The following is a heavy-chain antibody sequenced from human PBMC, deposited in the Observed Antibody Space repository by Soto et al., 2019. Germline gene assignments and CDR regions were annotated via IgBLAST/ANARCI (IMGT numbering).Heavy chain of an antibody. Sequence: QVQLVQSGAEVKKPGSSVKVSCKASGGTFSSYAISWVRQAPGQGLDWRGGIIPIFGTATYAENFQGRVTITATETTSTAYMELSSLRSDDTAVYYCARVSGPQLWLLLAFDPWGQGTLVTVSS. CDR1: GGTFSSYA. J-gene: IGHJ5*02. CDR3: ARVSGPQLWLLLAFDP. V-gene: IGHV1-69*01. D-gene: IGHD5-18*01. CDR2: IIPIFGTA.